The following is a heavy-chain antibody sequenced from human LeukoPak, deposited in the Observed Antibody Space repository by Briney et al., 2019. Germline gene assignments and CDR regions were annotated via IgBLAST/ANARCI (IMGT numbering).Heavy chain of an antibody. CDR3: ANLIVGATQQRFDY. Sequence: GGSLRLSCAASGFTFSRYGMHWVRQAPGKGLEWVAVISYDGSNKYYADSVKGRFTISRDNSKNTLYLQMNSLRAEDTAVYYCANLIVGATQQRFDYWGQGTLVTVSS. V-gene: IGHV3-30*18. CDR1: GFTFSRYG. J-gene: IGHJ4*02. CDR2: ISYDGSNK. D-gene: IGHD1-26*01.